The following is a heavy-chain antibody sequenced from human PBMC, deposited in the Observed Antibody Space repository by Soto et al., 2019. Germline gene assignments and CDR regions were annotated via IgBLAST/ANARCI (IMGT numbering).Heavy chain of an antibody. J-gene: IGHJ4*02. CDR1: GFTFSDYY. V-gene: IGHV3-11*06. CDR2: ISSSSSYT. Sequence: QVQLVESGEGLVKPGGSLRLSCAASGFTFSDYYMSWIRQAPGKGLEWVSYISSSSSYTNYADSVKGRFTISRDNPKNSLSLQTNCLRAEDTAVYYCARDSGRYPESPYYFDYWGQGTLVTVSS. CDR3: ARDSGRYPESPYYFDY. D-gene: IGHD1-26*01.